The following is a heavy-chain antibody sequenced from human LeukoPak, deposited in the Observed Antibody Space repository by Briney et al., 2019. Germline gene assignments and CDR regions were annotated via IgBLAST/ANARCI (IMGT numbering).Heavy chain of an antibody. V-gene: IGHV3-48*03. J-gene: IGHJ5*02. D-gene: IGHD3-10*01. Sequence: GGSLRLSCAASGFTFSSYEMNWVRQAPGKGLEWVSYISSSGSTIYYADSVKGRLTISRDNPKNSLYLQMNGLRAEDTAIYYCASLLVRPRDWFDPWGQGTLVTVSS. CDR2: ISSSGSTI. CDR3: ASLLVRPRDWFDP. CDR1: GFTFSSYE.